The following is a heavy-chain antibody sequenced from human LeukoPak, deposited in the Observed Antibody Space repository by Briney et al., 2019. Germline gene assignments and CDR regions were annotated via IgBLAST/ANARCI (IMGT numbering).Heavy chain of an antibody. Sequence: GESLKISCRVFGYAFASYWIGWVRQVPGKGLEWMGIIYPADSDIKYNPSFEGQVTFSADTSINTAYLQWNSLKASDTALYYCARFEVNHEDSSAYFYFDYWGQGTLVTVSP. CDR1: GYAFASYW. V-gene: IGHV5-51*01. D-gene: IGHD3-22*01. J-gene: IGHJ4*02. CDR3: ARFEVNHEDSSAYFYFDY. CDR2: IYPADSDI.